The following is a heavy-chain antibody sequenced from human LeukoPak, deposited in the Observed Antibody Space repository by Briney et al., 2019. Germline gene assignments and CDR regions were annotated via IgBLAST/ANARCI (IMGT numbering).Heavy chain of an antibody. CDR1: GFTFSSYW. CDR3: ARQKQWLAVYYFDY. J-gene: IGHJ4*02. D-gene: IGHD6-19*01. CDR2: IKQDGSEK. Sequence: GGSLRLSCAASGFTFSSYWMSWVRQAPGKGLEWVANIKQDGSEKYYVDSVKGRFTISRDNAKNSLYLQMNSLRTEDTAVYYCARQKQWLAVYYFDYWGQGTLVTVSS. V-gene: IGHV3-7*01.